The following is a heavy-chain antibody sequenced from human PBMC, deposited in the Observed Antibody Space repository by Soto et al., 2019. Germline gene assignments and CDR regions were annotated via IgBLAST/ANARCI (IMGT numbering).Heavy chain of an antibody. D-gene: IGHD3-10*01. J-gene: IGHJ5*02. CDR3: ARDYFGWGSQNGSAP. CDR1: GGTFSSYA. Sequence: QVQLVQSGAEVKKPGSSVKVSCKASGGTFSSYAISWVRQAPGQGLEWMGGIIPIFGTANYAQKFQGRVTITAEESTRTAYRELSGLRSEDTAVYYWARDYFGWGSQNGSAPGGQGPLVTVSS. V-gene: IGHV1-69*01. CDR2: IIPIFGTA.